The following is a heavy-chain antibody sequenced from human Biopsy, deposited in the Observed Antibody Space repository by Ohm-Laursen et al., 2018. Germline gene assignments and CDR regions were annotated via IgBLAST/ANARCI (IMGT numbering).Heavy chain of an antibody. J-gene: IGHJ5*02. CDR3: ARHPTGFWFDP. CDR2: IYNSETT. CDR1: GDSISTSTTYY. V-gene: IGHV4-39*01. Sequence: SHTLSLTCTVSGDSISTSTTYYWAWLRQPPGKGLVWIGSIYNSETTFYNPSLKCRVAISVDTSTNQFSLKVSSVTAADTALYYCARHPTGFWFDPWGHGTLVTVSS.